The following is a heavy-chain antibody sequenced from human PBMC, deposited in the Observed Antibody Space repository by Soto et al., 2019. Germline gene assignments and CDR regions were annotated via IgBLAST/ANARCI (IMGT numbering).Heavy chain of an antibody. V-gene: IGHV5-51*01. D-gene: IGHD3-10*01. Sequence: PGESLKISCQGSGYRFTSSWIGWVRQMPGKGLEWLGNVYPSDSDVRYSPSFEGRVTISADNSINTAYLHLLNLKASDTAIYYCKRGAITLFDSGGQETRVTVSS. J-gene: IGHJ4*02. CDR2: VYPSDSDV. CDR3: KRGAITLFDS. CDR1: GYRFTSSW.